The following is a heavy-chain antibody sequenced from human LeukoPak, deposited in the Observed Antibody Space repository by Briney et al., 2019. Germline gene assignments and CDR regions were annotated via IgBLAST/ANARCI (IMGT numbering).Heavy chain of an antibody. Sequence: ASVKVSCKASGYTFTSYYMHWVRQAPGQGLEWMGIINPSGGSTGYAQKFQGRVTMTRDMSTSTVYMELSSLRSEDTAVYYCARDKDIVEVPAASPLDYWGQGTLVTVSS. V-gene: IGHV1-46*01. D-gene: IGHD2-2*01. J-gene: IGHJ4*02. CDR3: ARDKDIVEVPAASPLDY. CDR2: INPSGGST. CDR1: GYTFTSYY.